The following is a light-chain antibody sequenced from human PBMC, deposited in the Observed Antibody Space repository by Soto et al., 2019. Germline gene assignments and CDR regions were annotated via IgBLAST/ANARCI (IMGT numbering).Light chain of an antibody. Sequence: QSVLTQPASVSGSPGQSITISWTGTSSDVGGYNYVSWYQQHPGKAPKLMIYEVSNRPSGVSNRFSGSKSGNTASLTISGLQAEDKADYYCSSYTSSSTLVFGTGTKVTVL. CDR1: SSDVGGYNY. CDR3: SSYTSSSTLV. V-gene: IGLV2-14*01. J-gene: IGLJ1*01. CDR2: EVS.